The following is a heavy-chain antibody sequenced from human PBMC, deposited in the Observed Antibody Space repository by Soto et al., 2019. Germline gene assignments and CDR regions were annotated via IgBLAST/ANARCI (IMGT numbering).Heavy chain of an antibody. CDR1: GFTFRDHY. Sequence: QVQLVESGGGLVKPGGSLRLSCVASGFTFRDHYMSCIRQAPGKGLEWVSYISTTGGTTYSADSVQGRFTISRDNAKNSLYLQMNSLRAEDTAVYYCVRDSRSGYYGLDVWGQGTMVTVSS. V-gene: IGHV3-11*01. J-gene: IGHJ4*02. CDR3: VRDSRSGYYGLDV. CDR2: ISTTGGTT. D-gene: IGHD3-3*01.